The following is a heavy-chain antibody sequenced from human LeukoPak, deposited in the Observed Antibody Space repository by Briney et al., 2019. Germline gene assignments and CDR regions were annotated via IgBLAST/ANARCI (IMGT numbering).Heavy chain of an antibody. Sequence: AGGSLRLSCAASGFTFSRYWMSWVRQAPGKGLEWVANIKQDGSEKYYVDSVKGRFTISRDNAKNSLYLQMNSLRAEDTAVYYCAKVPTNENWGQGTLVTVSS. D-gene: IGHD1/OR15-1a*01. CDR1: GFTFSRYW. J-gene: IGHJ4*02. CDR3: AKVPTNEN. V-gene: IGHV3-7*03. CDR2: IKQDGSEK.